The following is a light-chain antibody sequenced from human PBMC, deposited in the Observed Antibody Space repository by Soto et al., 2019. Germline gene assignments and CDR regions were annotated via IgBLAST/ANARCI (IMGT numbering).Light chain of an antibody. Sequence: DVQMTQAPSSLSASVGERVTITCRASQNIRSYLSWYQQKPGKAPKLLIFETSTLQSGAPSRFTGAGSGTDFTLTISSLQPEDFATYYCQESFYAPPTFGQGTKVEIK. CDR2: ETS. J-gene: IGKJ1*01. CDR1: QNIRSY. CDR3: QESFYAPPT. V-gene: IGKV1-39*01.